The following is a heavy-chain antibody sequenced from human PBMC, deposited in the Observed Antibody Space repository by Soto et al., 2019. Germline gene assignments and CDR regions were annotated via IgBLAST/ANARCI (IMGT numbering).Heavy chain of an antibody. CDR3: ARVYSSGQWDY. CDR1: GFTFSSYA. CDR2: ISYDGSNK. V-gene: IGHV3-30-3*01. Sequence: GGSLRLSCAASGFTFSSYAMHWVRQAPGKGLEWVAVISYDGSNKYYADSVKGRFTISRDNSKNTLYLQMNSLRAEDTAMYYCARVYSSGQWDYWGQGTLLTVSS. J-gene: IGHJ4*02. D-gene: IGHD6-19*01.